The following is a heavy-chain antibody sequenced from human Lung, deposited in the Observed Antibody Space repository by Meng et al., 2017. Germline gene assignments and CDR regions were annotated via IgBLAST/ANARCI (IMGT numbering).Heavy chain of an antibody. D-gene: IGHD6-25*01. CDR2: INPKSGDT. V-gene: IGHV1-2*06. J-gene: IGHJ4*02. Sequence: QVVLVQAAVEVETALASGKGSRKPSGYNLADDYLNWMRRGPGQGLEWMGRINPKSGDTYYAKKFQARVTMTGDTSISTAYMELSGLRSDDTAMYYCARDEDISAAGKLFGDYWGQGTLVTVSS. CDR3: ARDEDISAAGKLFGDY. CDR1: GYNLADDY.